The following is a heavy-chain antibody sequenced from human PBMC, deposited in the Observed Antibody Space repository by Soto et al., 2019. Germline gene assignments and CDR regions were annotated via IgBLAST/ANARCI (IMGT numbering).Heavy chain of an antibody. Sequence: QVTLKESGPVLVKPTETLTLTCTVSGFSLSNARMGVSWIRQPPGKALEWLAHIFSNDEKSYSTSLKSRLTISKDTSKSQVVLTMTNMDPVDTATYYCARTPQATVTTTLYYYYYMDVWGKGTTVTVSS. CDR2: IFSNDEK. CDR3: ARTPQATVTTTLYYYYYMDV. J-gene: IGHJ6*03. CDR1: GFSLSNARMG. D-gene: IGHD4-17*01. V-gene: IGHV2-26*01.